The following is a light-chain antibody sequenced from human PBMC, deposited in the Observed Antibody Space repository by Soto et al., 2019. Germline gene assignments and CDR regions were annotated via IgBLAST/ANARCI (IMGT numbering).Light chain of an antibody. J-gene: IGKJ4*01. V-gene: IGKV3-20*01. CDR2: GAS. CDR1: QSVSSSY. CDR3: QQYGSSPLT. Sequence: EIVLTQSPGTLCLSPGERATLSCTASQSVSSSYLAWYQQKPGQAPRLLIYGASSRATGIPDRFSGSGSGTDFTLTISRLEPEDYAVYYCQQYGSSPLTFGGGTKVEIK.